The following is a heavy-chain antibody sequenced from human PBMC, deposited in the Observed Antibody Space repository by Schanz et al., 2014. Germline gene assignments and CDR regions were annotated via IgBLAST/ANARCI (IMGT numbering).Heavy chain of an antibody. J-gene: IGHJ4*02. CDR1: GFTFSSYA. Sequence: EVQLLESGGGLVQPGGSLRLSCAASGFTFSSYAMSWVRQAPGKGLEWVSDISSGSSYANYADSVKGRFTISRDNSKNTLYLQMNTLRAEDTAVYYCARDSGYCSGGSCLTFDYWGQGTLVTVSS. D-gene: IGHD2-15*01. CDR2: ISSGSSYA. V-gene: IGHV3-48*01. CDR3: ARDSGYCSGGSCLTFDY.